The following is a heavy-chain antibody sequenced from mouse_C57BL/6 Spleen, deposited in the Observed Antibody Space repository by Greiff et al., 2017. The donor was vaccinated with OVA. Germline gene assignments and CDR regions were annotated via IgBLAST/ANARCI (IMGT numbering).Heavy chain of an antibody. D-gene: IGHD2-1*01. CDR3: ARHGDYGNFYYAMDY. CDR2: IWSDGST. J-gene: IGHJ4*01. V-gene: IGHV2-6-1*01. Sequence: VKLVESGPGLVAPSQSLSITCTVSGFSLTSYGVHWVRQPPGKGLEWLVVIWSDGSTTYNSALKSRLSISKDNSKSQVFLKMNSLQTDDTAMYYCARHGDYGNFYYAMDYWGQGTSVTVSS. CDR1: GFSLTSYG.